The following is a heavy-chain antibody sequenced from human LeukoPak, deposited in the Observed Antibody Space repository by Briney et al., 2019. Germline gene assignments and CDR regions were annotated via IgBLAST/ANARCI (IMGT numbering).Heavy chain of an antibody. CDR1: GFAFSKLA. V-gene: IGHV3-23*01. J-gene: IGHJ4*02. D-gene: IGHD2-15*01. CDR2: ISDSGDIT. CDR3: ASSPRVLAGTLDY. Sequence: GGSLRLSCAASGFAFSKLAMGWVRQAPGKGLEWVSVISDSGDITYYADSVKGRFTISRDNSKHTLYLHMNSLRAEDTAVYYCASSPRVLAGTLDYWGQGTLVTVSS.